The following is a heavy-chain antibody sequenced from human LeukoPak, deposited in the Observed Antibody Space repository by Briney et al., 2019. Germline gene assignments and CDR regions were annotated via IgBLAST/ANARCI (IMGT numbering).Heavy chain of an antibody. D-gene: IGHD2-21*02. J-gene: IGHJ4*02. Sequence: GGSLRLSCAASGFTFSSYWMSWVRQAPGKGLEWVSVIYSGGSTYYADSVKGRFTISRDNSKNTLYLQMNSLRAEDTAVYYCAEIAYCGGDCYTPPLYWGQGTLVTVSS. V-gene: IGHV3-23*01. CDR2: IYSGGST. CDR3: AEIAYCGGDCYTPPLY. CDR1: GFTFSSYW.